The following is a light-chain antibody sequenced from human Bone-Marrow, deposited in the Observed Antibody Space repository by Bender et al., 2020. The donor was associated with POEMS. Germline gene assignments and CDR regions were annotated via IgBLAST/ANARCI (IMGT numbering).Light chain of an antibody. CDR1: NIGNKA. CDR3: QVWDSNFDQPV. CDR2: NDD. V-gene: IGLV3-21*02. Sequence: SYALTQPPSMSVAPGQTARMSCGGNNIGNKAVHWYQHKPGQSPVLIVYNDDQRPSGIPARFSGSNPGNMATLTISRVEVGDEADYYCQVWDSNFDQPVLGRGTQLTVL. J-gene: IGLJ7*01.